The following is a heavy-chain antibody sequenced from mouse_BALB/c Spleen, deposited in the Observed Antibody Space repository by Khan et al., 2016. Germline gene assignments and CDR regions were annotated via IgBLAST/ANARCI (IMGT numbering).Heavy chain of an antibody. J-gene: IGHJ4*01. V-gene: IGHV9-4*02. CDR3: AGWGDYAMDY. Sequence: QIQLVQSGPDLKKPGETVRISCKASGYTFTTAGMQWVQKMPGKGLKWIGWINTHSGVPKYAEDFKGRFAFSLETSASTAYLQISNLKNEDTATYFCAGWGDYAMDYWGQGTSVTVSS. CDR1: GYTFTTAG. CDR2: INTHSGVP.